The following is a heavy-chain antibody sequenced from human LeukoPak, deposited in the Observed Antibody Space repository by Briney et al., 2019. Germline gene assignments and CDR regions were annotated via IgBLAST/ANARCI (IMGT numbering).Heavy chain of an antibody. V-gene: IGHV3-23*01. CDR1: GCTFSDNA. CDR3: PKGPHFAN. CDR2: ISRTTGTT. Sequence: PGGSLRLSCAASGCTFSDNAMSWVRQAPGKGLEWVSSISRTTGTTYYADSVKGRFTISIDNSKNNASLQVNSLRAEDTAVYYCPKGPHFANCGQGNLVTVSS. J-gene: IGHJ4*02.